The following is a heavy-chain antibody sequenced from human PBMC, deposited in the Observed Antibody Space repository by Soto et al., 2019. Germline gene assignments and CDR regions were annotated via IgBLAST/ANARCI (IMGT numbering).Heavy chain of an antibody. D-gene: IGHD5-12*01. V-gene: IGHV1-69*02. J-gene: IGHJ4*02. CDR1: GGTFSSYT. CDR2: IIPIRGIA. CDR3: VLVLATILDY. Sequence: QVQLVQSGAEVKKPGSSVKVSCKASGGTFSSYTISWVRQAPGQGLEWMGRIIPIRGIANYAQKFQGRVTITADKSTRTAYLELSSLRSEDTAVYYCVLVLATILDYWGQGTLVTVSS.